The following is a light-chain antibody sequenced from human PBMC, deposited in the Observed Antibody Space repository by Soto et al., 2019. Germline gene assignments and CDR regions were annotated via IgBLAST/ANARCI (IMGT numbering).Light chain of an antibody. Sequence: DIQMTQSPSTLSGSVGDRVTITCRASQTISSWLAWYQQKPGKAPKLLIYKASTLKSGVPSRFSGSGSGTEFTLTISSLQSEDFAVYYCLQRSNWPRTFGQGTKVDI. CDR2: KAS. V-gene: IGKV1-5*03. CDR3: LQRSNWPRT. J-gene: IGKJ1*01. CDR1: QTISSW.